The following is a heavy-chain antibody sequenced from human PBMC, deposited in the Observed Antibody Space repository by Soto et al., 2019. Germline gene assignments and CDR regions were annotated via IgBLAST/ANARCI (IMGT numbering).Heavy chain of an antibody. CDR1: GGTFSSYA. D-gene: IGHD4-4*01. CDR3: ARDGSRGLYNNLVTYYYGMDV. Sequence: SVKVSCKASGGTFSSYAISWVRQAPGQGLEWMGGIIPIFGTANYAQKFQGRVTITADESTSTAYMELSSLRSEDTAVYYCARDGSRGLYNNLVTYYYGMDVWGQGTTVTVSS. V-gene: IGHV1-69*13. J-gene: IGHJ6*02. CDR2: IIPIFGTA.